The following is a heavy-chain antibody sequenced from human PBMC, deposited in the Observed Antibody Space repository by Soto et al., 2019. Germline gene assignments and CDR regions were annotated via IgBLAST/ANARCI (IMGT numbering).Heavy chain of an antibody. J-gene: IGHJ6*03. CDR1: GFSFNIYA. V-gene: IGHV3-23*01. CDR2: ISAGGGNT. CDR3: AKAPTYDYYYYMDV. Sequence: GSLRLSCAASGFSFNIYAMKWVRQAPGKGLECVSAISAGGGNTYYADSVKGRFTISRDNSKNTLYLQMNSLRADDTAVYYYAKAPTYDYYYYMDVWGKGTTVTVSS.